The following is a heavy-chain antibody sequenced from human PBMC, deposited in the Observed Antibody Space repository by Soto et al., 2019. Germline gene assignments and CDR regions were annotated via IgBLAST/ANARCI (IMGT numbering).Heavy chain of an antibody. Sequence: QLVQSGTQVKKPGASVKASCKESGYTFTNYFMHWVRQAPGQGLEWMGIINPSGGVTTYAQKFPGRVTTNKERSKSIVHMELCSPRSGDPAHSYFATASLLTTTCAGGANWFDPWGQGTLVTVSS. CDR3: ATASLLTTTCAGGANWFDP. CDR1: GYTFTNYF. V-gene: IGHV1-46*01. CDR2: INPSGGVT. J-gene: IGHJ5*02. D-gene: IGHD1-26*01.